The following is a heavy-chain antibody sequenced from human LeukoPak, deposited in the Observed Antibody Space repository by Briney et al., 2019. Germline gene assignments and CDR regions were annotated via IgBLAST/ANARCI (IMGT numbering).Heavy chain of an antibody. CDR1: GGTFISYA. CDR3: ASDVVTQGYYFDY. Sequence: SVKVSCKASGGTFISYAISWVRQAPGQGLEWMGGIIPIFGTANYAQKFQGRVTITADESTSTAYMELSSLRSEDTAVYYCASDVVTQGYYFDYWGQGTLVTVSS. V-gene: IGHV1-69*13. J-gene: IGHJ4*02. D-gene: IGHD4-23*01. CDR2: IIPIFGTA.